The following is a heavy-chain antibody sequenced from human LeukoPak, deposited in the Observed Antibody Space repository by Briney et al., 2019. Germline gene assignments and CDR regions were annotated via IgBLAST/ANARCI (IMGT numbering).Heavy chain of an antibody. Sequence: SETLSLTCSVSDDSITMYYWTWNRQPPGKGLEWIGYIYYSGSTNYNPSLKSRVTISVDTSKNQFSLKLSSVTAADTAVYYCARRYYSSGYYYSYWGQGTLVTVSS. D-gene: IGHD3-22*01. J-gene: IGHJ4*02. CDR1: DDSITMYY. V-gene: IGHV4-59*12. CDR2: IYYSGST. CDR3: ARRYYSSGYYYSY.